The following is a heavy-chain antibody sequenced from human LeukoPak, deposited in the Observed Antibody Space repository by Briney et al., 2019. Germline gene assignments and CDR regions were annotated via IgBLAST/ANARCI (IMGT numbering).Heavy chain of an antibody. D-gene: IGHD3-9*01. CDR2: MYYSGST. V-gene: IGHV4-39*07. CDR1: SDSISSSTYT. Sequence: SETLSLTCTVSSDSISSSTYTGAGIRNPQGKGLDWIGSMYYSGSTYYNPSLKSRVTISIDTSKNQFSLKLSSVTAADTALYFCASSDDILTGFDYWGQGSLVTVSS. CDR3: ASSDDILTGFDY. J-gene: IGHJ4*02.